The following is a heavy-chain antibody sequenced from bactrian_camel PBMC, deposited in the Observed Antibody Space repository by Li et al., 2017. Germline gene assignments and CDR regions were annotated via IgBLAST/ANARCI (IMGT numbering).Heavy chain of an antibody. CDR2: ISGRGSDI. Sequence: VQLVESGGGLVQPGGSLRPSCVGSGFVFSRYTMTWVRQAPGKGLEWVSEISGRGSDIYCAASVKGRFTIAQGDAKNTINLQMNSLKPEDTTTYYCNVDGDCPGWPAYWGQGTQVTVS. J-gene: IGHJ4*01. D-gene: IGHD5*01. CDR3: NVDGDCPGWPAY. CDR1: GFVFSRYT. V-gene: IGHV3S35*01.